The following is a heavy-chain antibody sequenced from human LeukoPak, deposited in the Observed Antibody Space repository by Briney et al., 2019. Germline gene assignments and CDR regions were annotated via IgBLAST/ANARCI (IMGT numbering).Heavy chain of an antibody. CDR1: GFTFSSYG. V-gene: IGHV3-30*02. J-gene: IGHJ5*02. Sequence: GGSLRLSCAAPGFTFSSYGMHWVRQAPGKGLEWVAFIRYDGSNKYYADSVKGRFTISRDNSKNTLYLQMNSLRAEDTAVYYCARAGGDCSGGSCRHNWFDPWGQGTLVTVSS. D-gene: IGHD2-15*01. CDR3: ARAGGDCSGGSCRHNWFDP. CDR2: IRYDGSNK.